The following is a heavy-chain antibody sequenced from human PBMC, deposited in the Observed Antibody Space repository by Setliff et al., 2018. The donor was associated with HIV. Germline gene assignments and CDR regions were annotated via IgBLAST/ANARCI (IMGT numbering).Heavy chain of an antibody. J-gene: IGHJ4*02. CDR3: ARRRRYKDY. D-gene: IGHD1-1*01. CDR2: ISAYTGNT. Sequence: ASVKVSCKTSGYSVATHGLSWVRQAPGEGLEWMGWISAYTGNTNYAQKFHGRVSMTTDSSTSTGYMELTSLRSDDTAVYYCARRRRYKDYWGQGTLVTV. CDR1: GYSVATHG. V-gene: IGHV1-18*01.